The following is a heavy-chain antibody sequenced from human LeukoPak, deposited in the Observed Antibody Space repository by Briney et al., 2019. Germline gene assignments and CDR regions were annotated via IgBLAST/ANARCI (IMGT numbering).Heavy chain of an antibody. Sequence: SETLSLICTVSGGSISSYYWSWIRQPAGKGLEWIGRIYTSGSTNYNPSLKSRVTMSVDTSKNQFSLKLSSVTAADTAVYYCARDADSNGYYSPLGYWGQGTLVTVSS. V-gene: IGHV4-4*07. CDR3: ARDADSNGYYSPLGY. CDR1: GGSISSYY. D-gene: IGHD3-22*01. CDR2: IYTSGST. J-gene: IGHJ4*02.